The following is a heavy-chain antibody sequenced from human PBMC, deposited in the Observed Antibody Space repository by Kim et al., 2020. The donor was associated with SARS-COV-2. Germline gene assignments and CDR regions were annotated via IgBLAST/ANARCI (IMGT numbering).Heavy chain of an antibody. Sequence: GGSLRLSCAASGFTFSSYGMHWVRQAPGKGLEWVAVISYDGSNKYYADSVKGRFTISRDNSKNTLYLQMNSLRAEDTAVYYCANSNYYDSSGYLDYWGQGTLVTVSS. CDR2: ISYDGSNK. CDR3: ANSNYYDSSGYLDY. V-gene: IGHV3-30*18. CDR1: GFTFSSYG. D-gene: IGHD3-22*01. J-gene: IGHJ4*02.